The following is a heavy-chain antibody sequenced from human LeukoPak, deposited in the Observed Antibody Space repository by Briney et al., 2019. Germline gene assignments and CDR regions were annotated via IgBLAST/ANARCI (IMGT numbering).Heavy chain of an antibody. J-gene: IGHJ4*02. CDR1: EFTFSSYA. D-gene: IGHD6-25*01. CDR2: ISFDGNNE. Sequence: GGSLRLFCAASEFTFSSYAMLWARQAPGKGLEWVAAISFDGNNEYYADCVKGRFTISRDNSKNTLYLQINSLRAEDTAVYYCANIIRKYTSGYYYFDYWGQGTLVTVSS. V-gene: IGHV3-30-3*01. CDR3: ANIIRKYTSGYYYFDY.